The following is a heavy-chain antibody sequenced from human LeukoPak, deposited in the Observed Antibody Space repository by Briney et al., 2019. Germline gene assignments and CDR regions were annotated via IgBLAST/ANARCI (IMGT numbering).Heavy chain of an antibody. Sequence: ASVKVSCKASGYTFTNYDIHWVRQATGQGLEWMGWISAYNGNTNYAQKLQGRVTMTTDTSTSTAYMELRSLRSDDTAVYYCARDVSGYDPGRFDYWGQGSLVTVSS. J-gene: IGHJ4*02. D-gene: IGHD5-12*01. CDR1: GYTFTNYD. V-gene: IGHV1-18*01. CDR3: ARDVSGYDPGRFDY. CDR2: ISAYNGNT.